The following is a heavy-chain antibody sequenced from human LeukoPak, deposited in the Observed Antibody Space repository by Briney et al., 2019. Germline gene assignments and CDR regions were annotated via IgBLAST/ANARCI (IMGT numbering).Heavy chain of an antibody. V-gene: IGHV1-2*02. Sequence: ASVKVSCKASGYTFTSYDINWVRQATGQGLEWMGWINPNSGGTNYAQKFQGRVTMTRDTSISTAYMELSRLRSDDTAVYYCARLSGDSFDYWGQGTLVTVSS. CDR2: INPNSGGT. CDR1: GYTFTSYD. CDR3: ARLSGDSFDY. D-gene: IGHD2-15*01. J-gene: IGHJ4*02.